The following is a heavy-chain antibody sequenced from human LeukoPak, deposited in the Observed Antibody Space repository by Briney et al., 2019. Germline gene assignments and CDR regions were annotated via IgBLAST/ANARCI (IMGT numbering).Heavy chain of an antibody. Sequence: PGGSLRLSCAASGFTFNRYVMKWVRQAPGKGLEWVSSISSSGYRTFYADSVKGRFTISRDNSKNTLYLQMNSLRADDTAVYYCAKRDYSNYLGYWGQGTLVTVSS. CDR1: GFTFNRYV. V-gene: IGHV3-23*01. D-gene: IGHD4-11*01. CDR3: AKRDYSNYLGY. J-gene: IGHJ4*02. CDR2: ISSSGYRT.